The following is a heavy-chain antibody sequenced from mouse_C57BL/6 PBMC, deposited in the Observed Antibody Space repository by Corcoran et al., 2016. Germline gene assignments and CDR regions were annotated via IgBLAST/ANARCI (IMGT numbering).Heavy chain of an antibody. CDR3: ACPYDNYSMDY. CDR2: INPNNGGT. J-gene: IGHJ4*01. D-gene: IGHD2-3*01. Sequence: EVQLQQSGPELVKPGASVKISCKASGYTFTDNYMNWVKKSHGKSLEWIGDINPNNGGTSYNQKFKGKATLIVDKSSSTVYMELRSLTSEDSAVYYCACPYDNYSMDYWGQGTSVTVSS. CDR1: GYTFTDNY. V-gene: IGHV1-26*01.